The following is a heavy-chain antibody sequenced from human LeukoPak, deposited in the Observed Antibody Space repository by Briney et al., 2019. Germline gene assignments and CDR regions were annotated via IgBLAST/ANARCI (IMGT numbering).Heavy chain of an antibody. Sequence: GGSLRLSCAVFGFTFSSFGMSWVRQAPGKGLEWVSSISSSSSHIYYADAVKGRFTISRDNAKNSLYLQMNSLRAEDTAVYYCARDLAGRNYWGQGTLVTVSS. CDR3: ARDLAGRNY. D-gene: IGHD3-10*01. CDR1: GFTFSSFG. CDR2: ISSSSSHI. V-gene: IGHV3-21*06. J-gene: IGHJ4*02.